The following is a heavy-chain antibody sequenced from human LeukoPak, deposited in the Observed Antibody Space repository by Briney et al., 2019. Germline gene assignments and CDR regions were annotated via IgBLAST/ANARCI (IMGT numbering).Heavy chain of an antibody. Sequence: TGGSLRLSXAASKFTFRTYAMSWVRQPPGNGLEWVSLISASAGSTYYADSVKGRFTISRDNSKNTLYLQMNSLRVEDTAVYYCAKSMFVYGDYVPDYWGQGTLVTVSS. CDR2: ISASAGST. CDR1: KFTFRTYA. CDR3: AKSMFVYGDYVPDY. D-gene: IGHD4-17*01. J-gene: IGHJ4*02. V-gene: IGHV3-23*01.